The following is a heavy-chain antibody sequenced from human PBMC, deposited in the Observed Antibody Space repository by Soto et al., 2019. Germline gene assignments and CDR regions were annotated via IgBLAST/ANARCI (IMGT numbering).Heavy chain of an antibody. CDR1: GFSFSSYS. Sequence: EVLLVESGGGPVKPGGSLRLSCAASGFSFSSYSMNWVRQAPGKGLEWVSSITSSSRYIYYADSVKGRFTISRDNAKNSLDLQIKRLRAEDTGVYYWAALPGSPGPPSWGQGTLVTVSS. CDR3: AALPGSPGPPS. D-gene: IGHD3-10*01. V-gene: IGHV3-21*02. CDR2: ITSSSRYI. J-gene: IGHJ4*02.